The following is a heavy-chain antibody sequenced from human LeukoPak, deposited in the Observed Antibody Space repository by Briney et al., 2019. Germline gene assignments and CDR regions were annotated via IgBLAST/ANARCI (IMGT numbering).Heavy chain of an antibody. V-gene: IGHV3-53*01. Sequence: ARSLRLSCAASGFTVSSNYMSWVRQAPGKGLEWVSGIYSGGSTYYADSVKGRFTISRDNSKNTLYLQMNSLRAEDTAVYYCARARRGGDYYYYYYMDVWGKGTTVTVSS. J-gene: IGHJ6*03. CDR3: ARARRGGDYYYYYYMDV. CDR2: IYSGGST. CDR1: GFTVSSNY.